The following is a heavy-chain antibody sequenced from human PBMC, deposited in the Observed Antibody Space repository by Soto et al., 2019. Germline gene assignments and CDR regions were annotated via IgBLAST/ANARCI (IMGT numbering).Heavy chain of an antibody. CDR3: ARQRDYDILTGSPNWFDP. J-gene: IGHJ5*02. V-gene: IGHV5-10-1*01. CDR2: IDPSDSYT. CDR1: GYSFTSYW. Sequence: GASLKISCKGSGYSFTSYWISWVRQMPGKGLEWMGRIDPSDSYTNYRPSFQGHVTISADKSISTAYLQWSSLKASDTAMYYFARQRDYDILTGSPNWFDPWGQGTLVTVSS. D-gene: IGHD3-9*01.